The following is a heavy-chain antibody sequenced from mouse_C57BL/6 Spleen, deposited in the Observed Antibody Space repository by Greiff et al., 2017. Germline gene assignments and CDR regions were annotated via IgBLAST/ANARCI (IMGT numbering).Heavy chain of an antibody. CDR3: TRDERDWYFDV. CDR2: INYDGSSS. V-gene: IGHV5-16*01. Sequence: EVQLVESEGGLVQPGSSMKLSCTASGFTFSDYYMAWVRQVPEKGLEWVAHINYDGSSSYYLYSFKSRFIISRDNAKNILYLQMSSLKSEDTATYYCTRDERDWYFDVWGTGTTVTVSS. CDR1: GFTFSDYY. J-gene: IGHJ1*03.